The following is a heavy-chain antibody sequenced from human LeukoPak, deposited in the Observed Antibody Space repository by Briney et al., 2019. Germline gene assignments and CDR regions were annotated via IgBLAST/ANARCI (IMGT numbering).Heavy chain of an antibody. CDR1: GFTFSNYV. CDR2: ITGSGGST. J-gene: IGHJ4*02. Sequence: PGGSLRLSCAASGFTFSNYVLSWVGQAPGKGLEWVSGITGSGGSTYYADSVKGRFTISRDNSKNTLYLQMNSLRAEDTAIYYCARDERLLSFLKWGQGTLVTVSS. D-gene: IGHD3-3*01. CDR3: ARDERLLSFLK. V-gene: IGHV3-23*01.